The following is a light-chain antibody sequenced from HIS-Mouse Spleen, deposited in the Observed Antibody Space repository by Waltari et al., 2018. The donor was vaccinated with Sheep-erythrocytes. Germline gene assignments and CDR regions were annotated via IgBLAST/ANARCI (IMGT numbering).Light chain of an antibody. V-gene: IGLV2-23*03. J-gene: IGLJ7*02. CDR3: CSYAGSSTFV. Sequence: QSALTQPASVSGSPGQSITISCTGTSSDVGSYNLVSWYQQHPGKAPKLMIYECSKRPSGVSNRLPGSKSGNTASLTISGLQAEDEADYYCCSYAGSSTFVFGGGTQLTAL. CDR1: SSDVGSYNL. CDR2: ECS.